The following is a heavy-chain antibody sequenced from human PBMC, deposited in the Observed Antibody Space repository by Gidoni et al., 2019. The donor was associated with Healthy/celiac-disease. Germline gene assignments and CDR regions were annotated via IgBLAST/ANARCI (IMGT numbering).Heavy chain of an antibody. D-gene: IGHD3-22*01. J-gene: IGHJ4*02. CDR2: ISYDGSNK. CDR1: GFNFSSSA. Sequence: QVQLVESGGGVVQPGRCLGLPGAACGFNFSSSAMHWVRQAPGKGLEWVAVISYDGSNKYYADSVKGRFTISRDNSKNTLYLQMNSLRAEDTAVYYCARGSADYYDSTHFPGGDYWGQGTLVTVSS. CDR3: ARGSADYYDSTHFPGGDY. V-gene: IGHV3-30-3*01.